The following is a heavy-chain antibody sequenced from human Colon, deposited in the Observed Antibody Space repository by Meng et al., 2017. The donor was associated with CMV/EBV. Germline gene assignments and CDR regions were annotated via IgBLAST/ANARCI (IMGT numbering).Heavy chain of an antibody. V-gene: IGHV3-21*01. Sequence: GGSLRLSCEASGFVFSSYSMNWVRQAPGKGLEWVSSISASSSNIHDADSVKGRFTISRDNAKNSVHLQMTSLRAEDTAVYYCARDPSYYAAGTTGGASGMDVWGQGTTVTVSS. CDR1: GFVFSSYS. CDR3: ARDPSYYAAGTTGGASGMDV. CDR2: ISASSSNI. D-gene: IGHD2-2*01. J-gene: IGHJ6*02.